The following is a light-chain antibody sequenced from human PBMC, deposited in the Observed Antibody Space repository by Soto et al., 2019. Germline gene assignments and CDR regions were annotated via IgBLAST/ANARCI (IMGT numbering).Light chain of an antibody. CDR3: HQYCISPFT. Sequence: EIVLTQSPDTLSLSPGERATLSCRASQGVSSGYLAWFQQKPGQAPRLLIYGTSSRATGSPDSFSGSGSGTDFTLTISRLEPEDVALDYCHQYCISPFTFGPGTKVDIK. V-gene: IGKV3-20*01. CDR2: GTS. CDR1: QGVSSGY. J-gene: IGKJ3*01.